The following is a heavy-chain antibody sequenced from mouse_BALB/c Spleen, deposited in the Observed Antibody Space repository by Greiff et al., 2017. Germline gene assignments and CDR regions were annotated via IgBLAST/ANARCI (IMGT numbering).Heavy chain of an antibody. J-gene: IGHJ4*01. CDR1: GYAFSSYW. Sequence: LVESGPELEKPGASVKISCKASGYAFSSYWMNWVKQRPGQGLEWIGQIYPGDGDTNYNGKFKGKATLTADKSSSTAYMQLSSLTSEDSAVYFCARWLLRDYAMDYWGQGTSVTVSS. CDR3: ARWLLRDYAMDY. D-gene: IGHD2-3*01. V-gene: IGHV1-80*01. CDR2: IYPGDGDT.